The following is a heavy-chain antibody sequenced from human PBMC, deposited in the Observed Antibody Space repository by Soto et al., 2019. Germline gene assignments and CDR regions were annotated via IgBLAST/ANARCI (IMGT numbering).Heavy chain of an antibody. D-gene: IGHD2-2*01. CDR2: MNHSGST. Sequence: QVQLQQWGAGLLKPSETLSLTCAVYGGSFSGYYWSWIRQPPGKGLEWVGEMNHSGSTNYNPYLKSRVTISVDTSKNQFSLNLSSVTAADTAVYYCARVNYPAKDIVVVPAATTFYYYYMDVWGKGTTVTVSS. V-gene: IGHV4-34*01. CDR3: ARVNYPAKDIVVVPAATTFYYYYMDV. CDR1: GGSFSGYY. J-gene: IGHJ6*03.